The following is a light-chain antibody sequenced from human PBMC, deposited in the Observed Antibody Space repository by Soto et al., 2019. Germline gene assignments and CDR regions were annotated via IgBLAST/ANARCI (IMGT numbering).Light chain of an antibody. Sequence: QSVLTQPPSASGTPGQRVTISCSGSSSNIGSNFVYWYQQFPGTSPKLLIYRNNTRPSGVPARFSGSQSGTSASLAISGLPSEDEADYYCAAWDDSLSGWVFGGVTKVTVL. CDR2: RNN. CDR3: AAWDDSLSGWV. V-gene: IGLV1-47*01. J-gene: IGLJ3*02. CDR1: SSNIGSNF.